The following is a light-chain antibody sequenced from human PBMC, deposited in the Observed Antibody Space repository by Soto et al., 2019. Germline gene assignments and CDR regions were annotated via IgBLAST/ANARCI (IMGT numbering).Light chain of an antibody. Sequence: DIVMTQSPDSLAVSLGERATINCKSSQSVLYSSNNKNYLAWYQQKPGQPPKLLIYWASTREAGVPDRFSGSGSVTDFTLTISSLQAEDVDVYYCQQYYRPWTFGQGTKVEIK. CDR2: WAS. V-gene: IGKV4-1*01. J-gene: IGKJ1*01. CDR1: QSVLYSSNNKNY. CDR3: QQYYRPWT.